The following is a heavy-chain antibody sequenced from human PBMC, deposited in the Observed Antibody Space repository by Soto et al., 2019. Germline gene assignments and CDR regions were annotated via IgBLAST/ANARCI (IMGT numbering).Heavy chain of an antibody. Sequence: EVQLVESGGGLVKPGESLRLSCAASGFTFSTAWMPWVRQAPGRGLEWVARIKTTSDGGTIHYAAPVKGRFTISRDDSKATLFLQMNSLKIEETALYYCIRDPYGSTWGQGTLVTVSS. CDR1: GFTFSTAW. J-gene: IGHJ5*02. CDR3: IRDPYGST. D-gene: IGHD3-10*01. CDR2: IKTTSDGGTI. V-gene: IGHV3-15*01.